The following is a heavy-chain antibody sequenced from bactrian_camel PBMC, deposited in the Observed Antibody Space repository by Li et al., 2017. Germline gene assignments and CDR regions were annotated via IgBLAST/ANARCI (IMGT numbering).Heavy chain of an antibody. V-gene: IGHV3S1*01. CDR3: ASVLYSDAAGPDGPLT. Sequence: HVQLVESGGGSVQAGGSLRLSCAASGLTYSNNCMGWFRQAPGKEREGVAGIYTGGGTTYYADSVKGRFTISRDDAKNTVYLRMNSLKSEDTALYYCASVLYSDAAGPDGPLTWGQGTQVTVS. CDR1: GLTYSNNC. CDR2: IYTGGGTT. D-gene: IGHD4*01. J-gene: IGHJ4*01.